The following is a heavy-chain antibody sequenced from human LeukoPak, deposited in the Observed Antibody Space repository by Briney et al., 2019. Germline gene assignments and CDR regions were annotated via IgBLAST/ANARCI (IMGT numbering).Heavy chain of an antibody. D-gene: IGHD5-12*01. Sequence: GASVKVSCKASGYIFTGYYMHWVRQAPGQGLEWMGWINPNSGDTNYAQKFQGWVTMTRDTSINTGYMELRRLRSDDTAVYYCARGVDIVATITYRYNWFDPWGQGTLVTVSS. CDR3: ARGVDIVATITYRYNWFDP. CDR1: GYIFTGYY. CDR2: INPNSGDT. V-gene: IGHV1-2*04. J-gene: IGHJ5*02.